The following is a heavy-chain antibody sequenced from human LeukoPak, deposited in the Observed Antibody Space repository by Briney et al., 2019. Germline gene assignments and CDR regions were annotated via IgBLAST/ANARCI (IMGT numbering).Heavy chain of an antibody. V-gene: IGHV4-39*07. D-gene: IGHD3-3*01. CDR3: ARGLLEWLSHTHYYYYMDV. CDR2: IYYSGST. Sequence: SETLSLTCTVSGGSISSSSYYWGWIRQPPGKGLEWIGSIYYSGSTNYNPSLKSRVTISVDTSKNQFSLKLSSVTAADTAVYYCARGLLEWLSHTHYYYYMDVWGKGTTVTVSS. CDR1: GGSISSSSYY. J-gene: IGHJ6*03.